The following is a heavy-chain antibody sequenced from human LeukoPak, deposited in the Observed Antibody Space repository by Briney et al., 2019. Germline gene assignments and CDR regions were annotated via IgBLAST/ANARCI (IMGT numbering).Heavy chain of an antibody. CDR2: INHSGST. D-gene: IGHD6-19*01. Sequence: SETLSLTCAVYGGSFSGYYWSWIRQPPGKGLEWIGEINHSGSTNYNPSLKSRVTISVDTSKNQFSLKLSSVTAADTAVYYCARAQWLALFDYWGRGTLVTVSS. CDR1: GGSFSGYY. CDR3: ARAQWLALFDY. V-gene: IGHV4-34*01. J-gene: IGHJ4*02.